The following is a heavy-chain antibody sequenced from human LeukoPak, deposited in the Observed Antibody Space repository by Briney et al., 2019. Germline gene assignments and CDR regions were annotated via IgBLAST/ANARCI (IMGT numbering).Heavy chain of an antibody. V-gene: IGHV3-73*01. Sequence: PGGSLRLSCAASGFTFSGSAMHWVRQASGKGLEWVGRIRSKANSYATAYAASVKGRFTISRDDSKNTAYLQMNSLKTEDTAVYYCTRLYTGSSGLALWGQGTLVTVSS. D-gene: IGHD2-2*02. CDR2: IRSKANSYAT. CDR1: GFTFSGSA. J-gene: IGHJ4*02. CDR3: TRLYTGSSGLAL.